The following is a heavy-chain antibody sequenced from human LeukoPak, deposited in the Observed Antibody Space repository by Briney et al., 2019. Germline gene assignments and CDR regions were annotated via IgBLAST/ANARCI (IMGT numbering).Heavy chain of an antibody. CDR1: GGSISSYY. V-gene: IGHV4-59*01. CDR3: AGGYGGNLLRLYYFDY. Sequence: SETLSLTCTVSGGSISSYYWSWIRQPPGKGLEWIGYIYYSGSTNYNPSLKSRVTISVDTSKNQFSLKLSSVTAADTAVYYCAGGYGGNLLRLYYFDYWGQGTLVTVSS. CDR2: IYYSGST. J-gene: IGHJ4*02. D-gene: IGHD4-23*01.